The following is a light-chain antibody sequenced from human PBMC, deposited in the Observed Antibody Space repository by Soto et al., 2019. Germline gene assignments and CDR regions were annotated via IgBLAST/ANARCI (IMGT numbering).Light chain of an antibody. V-gene: IGLV1-44*01. Sequence: QSVLTQTPSASGTPGQRVTISCSGSSSNIGSNTVNWFQQLPGTAPKLLIYTNNQRPSGVPDRFSCSKSGTSASLAISGLQSEDEADYSCAAWDDRLNGYVFGTGTKLTVL. CDR3: AAWDDRLNGYV. CDR1: SSNIGSNT. CDR2: TNN. J-gene: IGLJ1*01.